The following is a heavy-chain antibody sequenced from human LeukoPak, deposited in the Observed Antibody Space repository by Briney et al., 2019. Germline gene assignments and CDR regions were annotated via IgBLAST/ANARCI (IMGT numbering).Heavy chain of an antibody. J-gene: IGHJ4*02. D-gene: IGHD3-22*01. Sequence: GGSLRLSCAASGFTFSSYAMSWVRQAPGKGLEWVSGISGSGGSTYYADSVKGRFTVPRVDSKNTLYLEMNSLRAEDTAVYYCAKETSDSSGYYYSHFDYWGQGTLVTVSS. CDR1: GFTFSSYA. CDR3: AKETSDSSGYYYSHFDY. V-gene: IGHV3-23*01. CDR2: ISGSGGST.